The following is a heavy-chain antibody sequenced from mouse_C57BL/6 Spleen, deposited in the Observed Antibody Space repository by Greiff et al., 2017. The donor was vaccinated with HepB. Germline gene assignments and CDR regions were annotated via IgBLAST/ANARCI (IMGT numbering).Heavy chain of an antibody. J-gene: IGHJ3*01. CDR2: IHPSDSDT. V-gene: IGHV1-74*01. D-gene: IGHD2-4*01. Sequence: VQLQQPGAELVKPGASVKVSCKASGYTFTSYWMHWVKQRPGQGLEWIGRIHPSDSDTNYNQKFKGKATLTVDKSSSTAYMQLSSLTSEDSAVYYCAMTYDYDEWFAYWGQGTLVTVSA. CDR1: GYTFTSYW. CDR3: AMTYDYDEWFAY.